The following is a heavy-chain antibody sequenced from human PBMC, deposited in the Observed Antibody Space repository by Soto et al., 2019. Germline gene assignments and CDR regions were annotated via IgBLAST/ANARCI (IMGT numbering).Heavy chain of an antibody. CDR1: GFTFRSFT. Sequence: PLRLSCAASGFTFRSFTMNWVRQAPGKGLEWVSTISSNSAYIYYTDALRGRFTISRDNAKNSLHLQMNSLRAEDTAVYYCTRDASRDSSARGWFDPWGPGTLVTVPQ. CDR2: ISSNSAYI. CDR3: TRDASRDSSARGWFDP. D-gene: IGHD6-13*01. J-gene: IGHJ5*02. V-gene: IGHV3-21*01.